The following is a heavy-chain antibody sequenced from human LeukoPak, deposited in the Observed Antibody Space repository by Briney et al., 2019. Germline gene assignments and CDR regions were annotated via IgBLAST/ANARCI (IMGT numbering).Heavy chain of an antibody. CDR2: IRFDGGDT. J-gene: IGHJ3*01. CDR3: AKEIDGFDV. V-gene: IGHV3-74*01. Sequence: SGGSLRLSCAASGFTFNNYWMHWVRQAPGMGLVWVSSIRFDGGDTAYADSAKGRFTISRDNAKNTMFLQMNNLRAEETAVYYCAKEIDGFDVWGQGTLVTVSS. CDR1: GFTFNNYW.